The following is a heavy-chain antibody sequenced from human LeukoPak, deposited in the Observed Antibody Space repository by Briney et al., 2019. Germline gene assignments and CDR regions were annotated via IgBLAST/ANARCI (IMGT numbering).Heavy chain of an antibody. CDR2: IYYSGST. D-gene: IGHD3-22*01. J-gene: IGHJ4*02. V-gene: IGHV4-39*01. CDR3: ARAQRYYDSSGYYYVHGVFDY. Sequence: PSETLSLTCTVSGGSISSSSYYWGWIRQPPGKGLEWIGSIYYSGSTYYDPSLKSRVTISVDTSKNQFSLMLSSVTAADTAVYYCARAQRYYDSSGYYYVHGVFDYWGQGTLVTVSS. CDR1: GGSISSSSYY.